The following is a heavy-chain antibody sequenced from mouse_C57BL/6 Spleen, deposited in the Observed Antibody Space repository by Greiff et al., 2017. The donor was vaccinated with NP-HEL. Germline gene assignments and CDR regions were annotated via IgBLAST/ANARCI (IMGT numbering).Heavy chain of an antibody. CDR3: TRDYGSSYGYFDV. J-gene: IGHJ1*03. CDR2: ISSGGDYI. D-gene: IGHD1-1*01. CDR1: GFTFSSYA. V-gene: IGHV5-9-1*02. Sequence: EVKLVESGEGLVKPGGSLKLSCAASGFTFSSYAMSWVRQTPEKRLEWVAYISSGGDYIYYADTVKGRFTISRDNARNTLYLQMSRLKSEDTAMYYCTRDYGSSYGYFDVWGTGTTVTVSS.